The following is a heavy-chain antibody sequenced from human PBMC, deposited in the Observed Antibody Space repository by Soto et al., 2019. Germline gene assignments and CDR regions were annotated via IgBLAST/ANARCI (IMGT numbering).Heavy chain of an antibody. Sequence: SETLSLTCAVYGGSFSGYYWSWIRQPPGKGLEWIGEINHVGYTDYNPSLKSRVTISADTSKNQFSLILTSVTAADTAVYYCARPGGSGWFYFDSWGQGSQVTVSS. CDR2: INHVGYT. CDR1: GGSFSGYY. V-gene: IGHV4-34*01. CDR3: ARPGGSGWFYFDS. D-gene: IGHD6-13*01. J-gene: IGHJ4*02.